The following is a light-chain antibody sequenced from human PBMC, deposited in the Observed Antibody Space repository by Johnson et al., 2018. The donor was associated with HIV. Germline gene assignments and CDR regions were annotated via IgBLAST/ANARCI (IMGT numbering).Light chain of an antibody. CDR3: GTWDSTLSAGGV. J-gene: IGLJ1*01. V-gene: IGLV1-51*02. CDR1: SSNIGNNY. Sequence: QSVLTQPPSVSAAPGQKVTISCSGSSSNIGNNYVSWYRQLPGTAPKLLIYENNKRPSGIPDRFSGSNSGTSATLGITGLQTGDEVDYYCGTWDSTLSAGGVFGTGTKFTVL. CDR2: ENN.